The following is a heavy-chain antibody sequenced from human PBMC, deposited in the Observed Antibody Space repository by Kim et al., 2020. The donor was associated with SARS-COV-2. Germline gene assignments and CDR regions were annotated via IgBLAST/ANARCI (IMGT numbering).Heavy chain of an antibody. CDR3: ARDLRFGEFANNDY. CDR1: GFTFSSYG. CDR2: IWYDGSNK. Sequence: GGSLRLSCAASGFTFSSYGMHWVRQAPGKGLEWVAVIWYDGSNKYYADSVKGRFTISRDNSKNTLYLQINSLRAEDTAVYYCARDLRFGEFANNDYWGQGTLVTVSS. V-gene: IGHV3-33*01. D-gene: IGHD3-10*01. J-gene: IGHJ4*02.